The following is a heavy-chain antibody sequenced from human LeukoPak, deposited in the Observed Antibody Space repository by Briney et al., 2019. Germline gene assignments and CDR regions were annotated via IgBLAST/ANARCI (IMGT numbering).Heavy chain of an antibody. Sequence: PGGSLRLSCAASGVTSNYMTWVRQAPGKGLEWVSVIYNGGTTYYADSVKGRFTISRDNSKSTLFVYIQMNSLRTDDTALYYCAGGGEAARSLAYWGQGALVTVSS. CDR2: IYNGGTT. V-gene: IGHV3-66*02. J-gene: IGHJ4*02. CDR1: GVTSNY. D-gene: IGHD6-6*01. CDR3: AGGGEAARSLAY.